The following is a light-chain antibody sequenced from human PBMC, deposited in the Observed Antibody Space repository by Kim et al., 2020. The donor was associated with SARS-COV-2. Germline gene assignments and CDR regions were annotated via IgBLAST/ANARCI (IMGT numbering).Light chain of an antibody. CDR3: QQYASYPYT. J-gene: IGKJ3*01. CDR1: QNIRSG. V-gene: IGKV1D-16*01. Sequence: ASIGDRVTITCRASQNIRSGLAWFQQKSEKAPKSLIYDVSTLQSGVPSRFSGSGSGTEFTLTISSLQPKDFATYHCQQYASYPYTFGPGTKVDIK. CDR2: DVS.